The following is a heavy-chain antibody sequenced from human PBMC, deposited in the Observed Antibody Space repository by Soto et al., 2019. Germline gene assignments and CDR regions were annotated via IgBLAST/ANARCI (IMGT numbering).Heavy chain of an antibody. V-gene: IGHV1-18*01. CDR3: AGDGALGENYYYYGMDV. CDR1: GYTFTSYG. Sequence: QVQLVQSGAEVKKPGASVKVSCKASGYTFTSYGISWVRQAPGQGLEWMGWISAYNGNTNYAQKLQGRVTMTTDASTRTAYMEVRSLGSDDTSVYYCAGDGALGENYYYYGMDVWGQGNTVTVSS. D-gene: IGHD3-16*01. J-gene: IGHJ6*02. CDR2: ISAYNGNT.